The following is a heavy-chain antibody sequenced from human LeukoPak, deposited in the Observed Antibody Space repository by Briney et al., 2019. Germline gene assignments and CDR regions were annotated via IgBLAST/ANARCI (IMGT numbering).Heavy chain of an antibody. D-gene: IGHD5-24*01. CDR3: AGHVEEKGMDV. CDR2: IYYSGST. V-gene: IGHV4-59*08. CDR1: GGSINNYY. J-gene: IGHJ6*02. Sequence: SDTLSLICTVSGGSINNYYWSWIRQPPGKGLEWIGYIYYSGSTDYNSSLKSRVTISIDTSKKQFSLRLSSVTAADTAVYYCAGHVEEKGMDVWGQGTTVTVSS.